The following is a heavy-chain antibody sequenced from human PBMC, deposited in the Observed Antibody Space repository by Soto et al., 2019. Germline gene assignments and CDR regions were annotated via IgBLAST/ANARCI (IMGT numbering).Heavy chain of an antibody. CDR1: GFTFGDFA. CDR2: ITGGGDYT. CDR3: VKKIAGTTTNGAYWYFDL. V-gene: IGHV3-23*01. J-gene: IGHJ2*01. Sequence: EVQLLESGGDLVQPGGSLRLSCAASGFTFGDFAMNWVRQAPGKGLEWVSGITGGGDYTFYADSVKGRFTISRVQSKNTVYLQMNRLSAEDTALYYCVKKIAGTTTNGAYWYFDLLGRGTLVTVSS. D-gene: IGHD2-8*01.